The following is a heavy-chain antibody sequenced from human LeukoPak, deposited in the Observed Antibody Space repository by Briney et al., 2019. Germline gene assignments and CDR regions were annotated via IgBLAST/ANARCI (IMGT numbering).Heavy chain of an antibody. CDR2: ISGSGGIT. J-gene: IGHJ4*02. Sequence: GGSLRLSCAASGFTFSNYAMSWVRQTPGRGLEWVSSISGSGGITYYADSVKGRFTISRDNSKNTLYLQMNSLRADDTAVYYCAKGYSSVYYVYFDYWGQGTLVTVSS. V-gene: IGHV3-23*01. D-gene: IGHD3-22*01. CDR3: AKGYSSVYYVYFDY. CDR1: GFTFSNYA.